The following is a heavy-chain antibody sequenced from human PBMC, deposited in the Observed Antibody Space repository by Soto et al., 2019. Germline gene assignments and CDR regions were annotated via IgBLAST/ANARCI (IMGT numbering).Heavy chain of an antibody. Sequence: QVQLVQSGAEVKKPGASVKVSCKVSGYTLTELSMHCVRQAPGKGLEWMGGFDPEDGETIYAQKFQGRVTMTEDTSTDKAYMELSSLRSEDTAVYYCARAGGTAMATPQGYYYGMDVWGQGTTVTVSS. J-gene: IGHJ6*02. CDR1: GYTLTELS. CDR3: ARAGGTAMATPQGYYYGMDV. D-gene: IGHD5-18*01. CDR2: FDPEDGET. V-gene: IGHV1-24*01.